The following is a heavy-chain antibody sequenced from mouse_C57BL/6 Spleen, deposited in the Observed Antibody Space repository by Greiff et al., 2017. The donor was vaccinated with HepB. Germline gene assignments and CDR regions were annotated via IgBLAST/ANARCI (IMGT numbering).Heavy chain of an antibody. CDR2: IWTGGGT. D-gene: IGHD1-1*01. J-gene: IGHJ1*03. CDR1: GFSLTSYA. V-gene: IGHV2-9-1*01. Sequence: VKLVESGPGLVAPSQSLSITCTVSGFSLTSYAISWVRQPPGKGLEWLGVIWTGGGTNYNSALKSRLSISKDNSKSQVFLKMNSLQTDDTARYYCARKSGYYGTKYWYFDVWGTGTTVTVSS. CDR3: ARKSGYYGTKYWYFDV.